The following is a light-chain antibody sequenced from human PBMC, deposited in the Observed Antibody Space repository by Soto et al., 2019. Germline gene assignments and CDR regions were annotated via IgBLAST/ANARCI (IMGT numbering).Light chain of an antibody. CDR3: SSYTSSSTLV. CDR1: SGDVGGYNY. CDR2: EVS. J-gene: IGLJ1*01. Sequence: QSALTQPASVSGSPGQSITISCTGTSGDVGGYNYVSWYQHHPGKAPKLMIYEVSNRPSGVPNRFSGSKSANTASLSISGLQAGDEADYYCSSYTSSSTLVFGTGTKLTVL. V-gene: IGLV2-14*01.